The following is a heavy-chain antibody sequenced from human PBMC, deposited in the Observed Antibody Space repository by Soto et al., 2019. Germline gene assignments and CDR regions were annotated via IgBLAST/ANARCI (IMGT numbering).Heavy chain of an antibody. Sequence: EVQLLESGGGLVQPGGSLRLTCAASGFTFGGYGMSWVRQAPGKGLEWVSSLSGSSVTVYYADSVKGRFTITRDNSDNTLFLKMTSLRAEDPAFYYCAKDTRIAARPIGDFDPWGQGTLVTVSS. CDR3: AKDTRIAARPIGDFDP. D-gene: IGHD6-6*01. V-gene: IGHV3-23*01. CDR1: GFTFGGYG. CDR2: LSGSSVTV. J-gene: IGHJ5*02.